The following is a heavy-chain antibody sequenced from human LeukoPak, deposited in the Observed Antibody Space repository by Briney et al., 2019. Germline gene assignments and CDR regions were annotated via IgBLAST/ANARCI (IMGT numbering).Heavy chain of an antibody. CDR1: GGSVDSGSYY. V-gene: IGHV4-61*01. CDR2: IYYSGTT. J-gene: IGHJ4*02. D-gene: IGHD2-15*01. Sequence: SETLSLTCTVSGGSVDSGSYYWSWIRQPPGKGLEWIGYIYYSGTTNYNPSLRSRVTISLDTSKNQFSLKLSSVTAADTAVYYCAREPLASPADYWGQGTLVTVSS. CDR3: AREPLASPADY.